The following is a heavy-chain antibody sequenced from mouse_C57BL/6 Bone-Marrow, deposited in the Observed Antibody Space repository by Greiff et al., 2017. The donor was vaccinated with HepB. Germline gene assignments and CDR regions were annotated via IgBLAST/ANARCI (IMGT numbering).Heavy chain of an antibody. CDR3: ARGRGYYFDY. CDR1: GYSITSGYY. V-gene: IGHV3-6*01. CDR2: ISYDGSN. J-gene: IGHJ2*01. Sequence: DVQLQESGPGLVKPSQSLSLTCSVTGYSITSGYYWNWIRQFPGNKLEWMGYISYDGSNNYNPSLKNRISITRDTSKNQFFLKLNSVTTEDTATYYCARGRGYYFDYWGQGTTLTVSS.